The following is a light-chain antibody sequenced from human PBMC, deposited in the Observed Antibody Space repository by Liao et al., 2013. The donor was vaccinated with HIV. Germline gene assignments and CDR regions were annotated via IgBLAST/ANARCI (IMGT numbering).Light chain of an antibody. CDR3: QAWDRNTAI. CDR2: YDT. J-gene: IGLJ2*01. CDR1: NIGDKS. Sequence: SYVLTQPPSVSVAPGKTARITCGGTNIGDKSVHWYQQKPGQAPVPVIYYDTDRPSGIPERFSGSNSGNTATLTISGTQAMYEADYYCQAWDRNTAIFGGGTKLTVL. V-gene: IGLV3-21*01.